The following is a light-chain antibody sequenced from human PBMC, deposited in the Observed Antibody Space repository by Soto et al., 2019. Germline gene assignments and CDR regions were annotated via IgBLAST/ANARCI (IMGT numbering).Light chain of an antibody. V-gene: IGLV2-14*01. J-gene: IGLJ2*01. CDR3: SSYTSSSTL. CDR1: SSDVGGYNY. Sequence: QAVVTQPASVSGSPGQSITISCTGTSSDVGGYNYVSWYQQHPGKAPKLMIYDVSNRPSGVSNRFSGSKSGNTASLTISGLQAEDEADYYCSSYTSSSTLFGGGTQLTV. CDR2: DVS.